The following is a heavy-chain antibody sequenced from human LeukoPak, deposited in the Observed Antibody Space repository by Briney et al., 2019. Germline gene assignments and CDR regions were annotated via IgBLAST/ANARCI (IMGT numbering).Heavy chain of an antibody. V-gene: IGHV1-2*02. CDR1: GYTFTGYY. CDR3: AREVFGATMIDY. CDR2: IAPNSGGT. D-gene: IGHD1-26*01. Sequence: ASVKVSCKASGYTFTGYYMHWVRQAPGQGLEWMGWIAPNSGGTNYAQKFQGRVTMTRDTAISTAYMELSRLRSDDTAVYYCAREVFGATMIDYWGQGTLVTVSS. J-gene: IGHJ4*02.